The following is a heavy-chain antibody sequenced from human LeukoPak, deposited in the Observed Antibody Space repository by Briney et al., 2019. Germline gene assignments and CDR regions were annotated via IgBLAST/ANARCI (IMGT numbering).Heavy chain of an antibody. V-gene: IGHV5-51*01. CDR3: ARLGSDIVVVVAATPYYFDY. Sequence: GESLKISCKGSGYSFTSYWIGWVRQMPGKGLEWMGIIYPGDSDTRYSPSTQGQVTISADKSISTAYLQWSSLKASDTAMYYCARLGSDIVVVVAATPYYFDYRGQGTLVTVSS. J-gene: IGHJ4*02. CDR2: IYPGDSDT. D-gene: IGHD2-15*01. CDR1: GYSFTSYW.